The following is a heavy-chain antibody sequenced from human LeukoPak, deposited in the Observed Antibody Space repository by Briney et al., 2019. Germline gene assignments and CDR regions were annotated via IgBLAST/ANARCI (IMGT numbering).Heavy chain of an antibody. CDR3: ARQLAAAGTAYLDY. Sequence: GESLQISCKGSGYSFTSYWIGWVRQMPGKGLEWMGIIYPGDSDTRYSPSFQGQVTISADKSISTACLQWSSLKASDTAMYYCARQLAAAGTAYLDYWGQGTLVTVSS. CDR2: IYPGDSDT. V-gene: IGHV5-51*01. CDR1: GYSFTSYW. D-gene: IGHD6-13*01. J-gene: IGHJ4*02.